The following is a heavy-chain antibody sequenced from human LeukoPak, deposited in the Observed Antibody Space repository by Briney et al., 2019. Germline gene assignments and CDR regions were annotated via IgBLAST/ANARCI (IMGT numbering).Heavy chain of an antibody. CDR1: GGSISSSSYY. D-gene: IGHD3-3*01. CDR3: ARGDYDFWSGYYNYYYYYYYMDV. Sequence: SETLSFTCTVSGGSISSSSYYWGWIRQPPGKGLEWIGSIYYSGSTYYNPSLKSRVTISVDTSKNQFSLKLSSVTAADTAVYYCARGDYDFWSGYYNYYYYYYYMDVWGKGTTVTVSS. J-gene: IGHJ6*03. CDR2: IYYSGST. V-gene: IGHV4-39*07.